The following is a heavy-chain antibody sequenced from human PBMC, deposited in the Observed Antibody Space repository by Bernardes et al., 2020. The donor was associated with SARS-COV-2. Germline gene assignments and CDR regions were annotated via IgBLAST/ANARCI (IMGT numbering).Heavy chain of an antibody. CDR3: ARVSSYDSVIYFYALDF. J-gene: IGHJ4*02. V-gene: IGHV1-8*01. CDR2: MNPDSGHT. Sequence: ASVKVSCKASVYTFTSHETNWVRQAPGQGLEWLGWMNPDSGHTGSPQNFRGRITMTGDTSITTAYMELSSLGPEDTAVYYCARVSSYDSVIYFYALDFWGQGTLVTVSS. CDR1: VYTFTSHE. D-gene: IGHD3-22*01.